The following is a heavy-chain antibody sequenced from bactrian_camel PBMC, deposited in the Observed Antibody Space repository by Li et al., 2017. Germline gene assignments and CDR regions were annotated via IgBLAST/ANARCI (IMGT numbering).Heavy chain of an antibody. CDR1: GFTRDRYC. CDR3: AAPAVNVVVTATRCPEAFGY. CDR2: FESDGRT. J-gene: IGHJ6*01. V-gene: IGHV3S56*01. D-gene: IGHD2*01. Sequence: VQLVESGGGSVQAGGSLRLSCTASGFTRDRYCMGWFRQAPGKEREAVAAFESDGRTNYDDSVKGRFTISLDYAARTGYLQMDSLKPEDTAMYYCAAPAVNVVVTATRCPEAFGYWGQGTQVTVS.